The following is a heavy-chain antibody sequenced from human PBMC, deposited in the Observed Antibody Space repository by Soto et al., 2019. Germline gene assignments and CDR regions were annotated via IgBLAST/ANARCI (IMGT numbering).Heavy chain of an antibody. J-gene: IGHJ2*01. CDR2: ISPTTGGT. D-gene: IGHD6-13*01. V-gene: IGHV1-2*02. CDR1: GYTFTDYY. CDR3: ARDPGIATIPVWYFNV. Sequence: QAQLVQSGAEVKKPGASVKVSCQAFGYTFTDYYIHWVRQAPGQGLAWMGWISPTTGGTKYAPKFQGRVSLTRDRSITTVYMDWSSLRSDATAVYYCARDPGIATIPVWYFNVWGRGTRVTVSS.